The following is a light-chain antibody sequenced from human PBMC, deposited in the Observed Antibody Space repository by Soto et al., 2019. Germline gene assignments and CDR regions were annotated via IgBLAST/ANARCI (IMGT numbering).Light chain of an antibody. J-gene: IGLJ1*01. CDR3: CSYAGGYTVDV. CDR1: SSDVGGYNY. CDR2: DVN. Sequence: QSALTQPRSVSGSPGQSVAISCTGTSSDVGGYNYVSWYQQHPGKAPKLMIYDVNKWPSGVPDHFSGSKSGNTASLTISGLQAEDEADYYCCSYAGGYTVDVFGTGTKLTVL. V-gene: IGLV2-11*01.